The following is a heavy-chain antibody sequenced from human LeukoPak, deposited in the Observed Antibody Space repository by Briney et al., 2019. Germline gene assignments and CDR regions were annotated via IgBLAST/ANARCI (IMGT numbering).Heavy chain of an antibody. J-gene: IGHJ6*03. CDR3: VRDRSLGSQFYYYIDV. CDR1: GFTFSDYY. Sequence: GGSLRLSCAASGFTFSDYYMSWIRQAPGKGLEWVSYIGGSGATIYYADSVKGRFTISRDNAKNSLYLQMNSLRAEDTAVYYCVRDRSLGSQFYYYIDVWGTGTTVTVSS. CDR2: IGGSGATI. D-gene: IGHD3-10*01. V-gene: IGHV3-11*04.